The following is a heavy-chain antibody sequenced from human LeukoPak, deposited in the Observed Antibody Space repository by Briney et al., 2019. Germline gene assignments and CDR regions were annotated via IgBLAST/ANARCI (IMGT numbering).Heavy chain of an antibody. CDR1: GINFSDSE. CDR2: ISSSGTTI. J-gene: IGHJ4*02. V-gene: IGHV3-48*03. CDR3: ARGVPTGYYTSCYDY. D-gene: IGHD3/OR15-3a*01. Sequence: GGSLRLCCAASGINFSDSEMNWDRQAPGKGLEWVSYISSSGTTIYYADSVKGRFTISRDNAKNSLYLQMNSLRAEDTAVYYCARGVPTGYYTSCYDYWGQGTLVTVSS.